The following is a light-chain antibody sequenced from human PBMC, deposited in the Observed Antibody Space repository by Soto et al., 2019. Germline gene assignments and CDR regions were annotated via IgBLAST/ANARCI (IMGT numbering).Light chain of an antibody. J-gene: IGLJ3*02. CDR3: CSYAGSTTFWV. CDR2: EVA. Sequence: QSVLTQPASVSGSPGQSITISCTGPSSDVGSYDVVSWYQQHPGKAPQLIIYEVAQRPSGVSDRFSGSKSGSTASLTISGLQAEDEAHYFCCSYAGSTTFWVFGGGTKLTVL. CDR1: SSDVGSYDV. V-gene: IGLV2-23*02.